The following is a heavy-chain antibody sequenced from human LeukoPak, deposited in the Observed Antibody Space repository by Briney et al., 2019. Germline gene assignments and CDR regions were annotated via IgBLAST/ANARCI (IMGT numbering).Heavy chain of an antibody. Sequence: SETLSLTCAVSGASINNNYWTWVRQPPGNGLEWIGYIYSNGNTNYNPSLKGRVTMSIETSKNQFSLQLPSVTAADTAVYYCASGTFDGPLYGTYWYFHVWGSGTLVTVSS. D-gene: IGHD1-14*01. CDR3: ASGTFDGPLYGTYWYFHV. V-gene: IGHV4-59*01. J-gene: IGHJ2*01. CDR2: IYSNGNT. CDR1: GASINNNY.